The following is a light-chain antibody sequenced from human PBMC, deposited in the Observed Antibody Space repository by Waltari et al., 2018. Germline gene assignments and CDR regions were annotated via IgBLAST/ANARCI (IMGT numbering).Light chain of an antibody. CDR1: SGHSGDP. CDR3: QAWGPGVQV. CDR2: VNRDGSH. V-gene: IGLV4-69*01. J-gene: IGLJ3*02. Sequence: QLVVTQSPSASASLGASLTLPCTLSSGHSGDPIPWYQQYPAKGPRYLRKVNRDGSHSKGDDIPDRFSGSSSGAERYLTISSLQSEDEADYYCQAWGPGVQVFGGGTKLTVL.